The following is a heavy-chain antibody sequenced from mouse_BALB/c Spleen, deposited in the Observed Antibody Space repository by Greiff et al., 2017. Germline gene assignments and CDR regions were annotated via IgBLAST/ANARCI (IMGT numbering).Heavy chain of an antibody. CDR1: GFSLTSYG. CDR3: AREGSSGYDAMDY. CDR2: IWAGGST. V-gene: IGHV2-9*02. Sequence: VMLVESGPGLVAPSQSLSITCTVSGFSLTSYGVHWVRQPPGKGLEWLGVIWAGGSTNYNSALMSRLSISKDNSKSQVFLKMNSLQTDDTAMYYCAREGSSGYDAMDYWGQGTSVTVSS. J-gene: IGHJ4*01. D-gene: IGHD3-1*01.